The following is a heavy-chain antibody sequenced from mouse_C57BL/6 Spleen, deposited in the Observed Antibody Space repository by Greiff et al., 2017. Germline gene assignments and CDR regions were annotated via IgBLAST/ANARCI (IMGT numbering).Heavy chain of an antibody. D-gene: IGHD2-2*01. Sequence: QVQLQQPGAELVRPGSSVKLSCKASGYTFTSYWMHWVKQRPRQGLEWIGNIDPSDSETHYNQKFKDKATLTVDKSSSTTYMQLNSLTSEDSAVYYCARGIYGYDWFAYWGQGTLVTVAA. CDR2: IDPSDSET. CDR3: ARGIYGYDWFAY. V-gene: IGHV1-52*01. J-gene: IGHJ3*01. CDR1: GYTFTSYW.